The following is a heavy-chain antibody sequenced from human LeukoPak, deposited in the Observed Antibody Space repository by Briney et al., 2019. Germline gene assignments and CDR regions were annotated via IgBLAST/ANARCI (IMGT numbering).Heavy chain of an antibody. D-gene: IGHD1-26*01. CDR2: VYYSGST. J-gene: IGHJ4*02. V-gene: IGHV4-59*01. CDR1: GGSLSSYY. Sequence: SETLSLTCTVSGGSLSSYYWSWIRQPPGKGLEWIGYVYYSGSTNYNPSLKSRVTISVDTSKNQFSLKLTSVTAADTAVYYCAGHVGSGSYYADYWGQGILVTVSS. CDR3: AGHVGSGSYYADY.